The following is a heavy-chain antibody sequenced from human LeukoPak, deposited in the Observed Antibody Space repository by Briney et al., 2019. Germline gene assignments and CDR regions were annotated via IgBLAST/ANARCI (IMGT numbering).Heavy chain of an antibody. D-gene: IGHD5-18*01. Sequence: SETLSLTCTVSGGSISSYYWSWIRQPAGKGLEWIGRIYTSGSINYNPSLKSRVTMSVDTSKNQFSLKLSSVTAADTAVYYCAREQLWRPYYYYGMDVWGQGTTVTVSS. CDR2: IYTSGSI. V-gene: IGHV4-4*07. J-gene: IGHJ6*02. CDR1: GGSISSYY. CDR3: AREQLWRPYYYYGMDV.